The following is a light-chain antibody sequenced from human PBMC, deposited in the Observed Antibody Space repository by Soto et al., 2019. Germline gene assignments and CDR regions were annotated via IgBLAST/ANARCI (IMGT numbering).Light chain of an antibody. CDR1: QGIRND. V-gene: IGKV1-6*01. J-gene: IGKJ1*01. CDR2: AAS. CDR3: LLDYAYFWA. Sequence: AIQMTQSPSSLSASVGDRVTITCRASQGIRNDLDWFQQKPGKVPKLLIYAASTLQSGVPSRFSGSGSGRDFTLTISSLQPEDFATYYCLLDYAYFWAFGQGTKVDI.